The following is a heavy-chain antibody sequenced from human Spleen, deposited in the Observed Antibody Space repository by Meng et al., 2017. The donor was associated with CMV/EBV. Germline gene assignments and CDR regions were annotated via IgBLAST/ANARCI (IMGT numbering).Heavy chain of an antibody. Sequence: VSGGSVSSSHWWSWVRQPPGKGLEWIGQIYHSGGASYNPSLKSRGNISVDKSKNQFSLKLTSVTAADTAVYYCARDAIPSGYYDGNYWGQGTLVTVSS. J-gene: IGHJ4*02. D-gene: IGHD3-22*01. V-gene: IGHV4-4*02. CDR1: GGSVSSSHW. CDR2: IYHSGGA. CDR3: ARDAIPSGYYDGNY.